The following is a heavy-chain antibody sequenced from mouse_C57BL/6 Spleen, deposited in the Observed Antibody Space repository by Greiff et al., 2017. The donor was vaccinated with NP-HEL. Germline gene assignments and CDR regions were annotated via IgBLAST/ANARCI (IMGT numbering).Heavy chain of an antibody. Sequence: EVQLVESGPELVKPGASVKIPCKASGYTFTDYNMDWVKQSHGKSLEWIGDINPNNGGTIYNQKFKGKATLTVDKSSSTAYMELRSLTSEDTAVYYCARDSSGYFWFAYWGQGTLVTVSA. CDR3: ARDSSGYFWFAY. CDR1: GYTFTDYN. J-gene: IGHJ3*01. CDR2: INPNNGGT. D-gene: IGHD3-2*02. V-gene: IGHV1-18*01.